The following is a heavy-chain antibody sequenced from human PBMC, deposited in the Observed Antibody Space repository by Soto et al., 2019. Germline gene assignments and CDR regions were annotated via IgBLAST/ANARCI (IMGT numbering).Heavy chain of an antibody. CDR3: AKDRQNSYFDY. CDR2: ISYDGSNK. J-gene: IGHJ4*02. Sequence: PGGSLRLSCAASGFTFSSYGMHWVRQAPGKGLEWVAVISYDGSNKYYADSVKGRFTISRDNSKNTLYLQMNSLRAEDTAVYYCAKDRQNSYFDYWGKGTLVTVSS. V-gene: IGHV3-30*18. CDR1: GFTFSSYG. D-gene: IGHD1-7*01.